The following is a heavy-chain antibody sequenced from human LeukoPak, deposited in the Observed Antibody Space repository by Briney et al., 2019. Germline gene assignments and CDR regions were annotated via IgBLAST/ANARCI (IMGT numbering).Heavy chain of an antibody. CDR2: ISYDGSNK. CDR1: GFTFSSYA. J-gene: IGHJ4*02. CDR3: ARGSAFDY. V-gene: IGHV3-30*04. Sequence: GGSLRLSCAASGFTFSSYAIHWVRQAPGKGLEWVAVISYDGSNKYYADSVKGRFTISRDNSKNTLYLQMNSLRAEDTAVYYCARGSAFDYWGQGTLVTVSS.